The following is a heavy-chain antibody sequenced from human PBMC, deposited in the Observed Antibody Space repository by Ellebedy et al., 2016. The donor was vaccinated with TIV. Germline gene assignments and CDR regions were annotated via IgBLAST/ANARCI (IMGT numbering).Heavy chain of an antibody. D-gene: IGHD4-17*01. CDR2: INQDGSDK. CDR3: ATDGSYGDYRSPTHAFEI. CDR1: GFSFRSYW. Sequence: GESLKISCGASGFSFRSYWMTWVRQAPGKGLEWVANINQDGSDKYYVDSVKGRFTIARDNAKNSLYLQMSSLRVEGTAVYYCATDGSYGDYRSPTHAFEIWGQGTLVTVSS. V-gene: IGHV3-7*01. J-gene: IGHJ3*02.